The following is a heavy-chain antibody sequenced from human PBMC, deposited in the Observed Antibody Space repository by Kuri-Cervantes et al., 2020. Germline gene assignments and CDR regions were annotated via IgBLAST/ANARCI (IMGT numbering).Heavy chain of an antibody. CDR2: ISGSGGST. Sequence: GESLKISCAASGFTFSSYAMSWVRQAPGKGLEWVSAISGSGGSTYYADSVKGRFTISRDNAKNSLYLQMNSLRAEDTAVYYCARAPDYGGNSGNAYWGQGTLVTVSS. J-gene: IGHJ4*02. CDR3: ARAPDYGGNSGNAY. D-gene: IGHD4-23*01. CDR1: GFTFSSYA. V-gene: IGHV3-23*01.